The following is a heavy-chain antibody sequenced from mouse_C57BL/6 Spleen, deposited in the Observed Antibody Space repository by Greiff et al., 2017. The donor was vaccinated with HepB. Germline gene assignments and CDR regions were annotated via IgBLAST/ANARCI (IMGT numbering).Heavy chain of an antibody. D-gene: IGHD1-2*01. CDR3: TRDLLRPSWFAY. J-gene: IGHJ3*01. CDR2: IDPETGGT. V-gene: IGHV1-15*01. CDR1: GYTFTDYE. Sequence: VKLLESGAELVRPGASVTLSCKASGYTFTDYEMHWVKQTPVHGLEWIGAIDPETGGTAYNQKFKGKAILTADKSSSTAYMELRSLTSEDSAVYYCTRDLLRPSWFAYWGQGTLVTVSA.